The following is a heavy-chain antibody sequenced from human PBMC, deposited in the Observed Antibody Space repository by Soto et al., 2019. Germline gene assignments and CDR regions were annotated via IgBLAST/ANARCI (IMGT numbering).Heavy chain of an antibody. J-gene: IGHJ4*02. Sequence: GGSLRLSCAASGFTFSDYYMSWIRQAPGKGLEWVSYITSRGTAKYYADSVKGRFTISRDTAKNSLFLQMNSPRAEDTAVYYCVRDDRNYDYWGQGTLVTVSS. V-gene: IGHV3-11*01. CDR2: ITSRGTAK. CDR3: VRDDRNYDY. CDR1: GFTFSDYY. D-gene: IGHD1-7*01.